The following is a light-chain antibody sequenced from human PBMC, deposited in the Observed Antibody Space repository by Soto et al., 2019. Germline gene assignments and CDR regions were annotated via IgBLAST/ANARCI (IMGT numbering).Light chain of an antibody. CDR1: SSDVGGYNF. CDR3: SSYAGSNNWV. CDR2: DVN. J-gene: IGLJ3*02. Sequence: HSVLTQAPSASGSPGQSLTISCTGTSSDVGGYNFVSWYQQHPGKAPKLMISDVNRRPSGVPDRFSGSKSGNTASLTVSGLQAEDEADYYCSSYAGSNNWVFGGGTKLTVL. V-gene: IGLV2-8*01.